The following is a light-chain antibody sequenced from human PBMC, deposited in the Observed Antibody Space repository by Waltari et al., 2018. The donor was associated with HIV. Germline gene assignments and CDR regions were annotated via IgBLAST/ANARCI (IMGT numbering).Light chain of an antibody. V-gene: IGLV1-51*01. J-gene: IGLJ3*02. Sequence: QSVLTQPPSISAAPVQNVSLSCSACNSTIGNIDVPWSQQIPATAPKLLIYDNNKRPSGIPDRFSGSKSRTSASLDITGLQTGDEADYYCGTWDGRLTAGVFGGGTKLTVL. CDR2: DNN. CDR1: NSTIGNID. CDR3: GTWDGRLTAGV.